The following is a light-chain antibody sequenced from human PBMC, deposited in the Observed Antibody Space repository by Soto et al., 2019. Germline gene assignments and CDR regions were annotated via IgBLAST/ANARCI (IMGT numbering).Light chain of an antibody. J-gene: IGKJ2*01. CDR3: QQSYSTPYT. CDR1: QSISSY. V-gene: IGKV1-39*01. CDR2: AAS. Sequence: DIQMTQSPSSLSASVGYRVTITCRSSQSISSYLNWYQQKPGKAPKLLIYAASSLQSGVPSRFSGSGSGTDFTLTISSLQHEDFATYYCQQSYSTPYTFGQGTKVDIK.